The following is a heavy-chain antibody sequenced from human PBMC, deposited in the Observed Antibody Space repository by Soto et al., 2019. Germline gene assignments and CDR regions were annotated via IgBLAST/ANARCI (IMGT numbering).Heavy chain of an antibody. J-gene: IGHJ4*02. CDR1: GFTFSSHA. V-gene: IGHV3-23*01. CDR2: LSDSGGSI. CDR3: AKVSSSWYAGFFDL. Sequence: EVQLLESGGGLVQPGGSLRLSCTASGFTFSSHAMTWVRQAPGKGLEWVSGLSDSGGSIYYADSVKGRFTIFRDNSMNTLYLQMNTLRAEDMAVYYCAKVSSSWYAGFFDLWGQGTLVTVSS. D-gene: IGHD6-13*01.